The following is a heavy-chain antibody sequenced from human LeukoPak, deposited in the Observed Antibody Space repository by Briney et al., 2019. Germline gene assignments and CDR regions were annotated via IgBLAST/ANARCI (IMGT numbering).Heavy chain of an antibody. D-gene: IGHD3-3*01. CDR3: AKDSRHYDFWSGYPSDAFDI. J-gene: IGHJ3*02. Sequence: GGSLRLSCAASGFTFSDYYMSWVRQAPGKGLEWVSAISGSGGSTYYADSVKGRFTISRDNSKNTLYLQMNSLRAEDTAVYYCAKDSRHYDFWSGYPSDAFDIWGQGTMVTVSS. CDR2: ISGSGGST. V-gene: IGHV3-23*01. CDR1: GFTFSDYY.